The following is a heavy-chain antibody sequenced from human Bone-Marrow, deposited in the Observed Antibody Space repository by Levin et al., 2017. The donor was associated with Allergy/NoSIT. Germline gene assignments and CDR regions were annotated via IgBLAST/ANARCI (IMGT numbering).Heavy chain of an antibody. CDR1: GVTITATNYY. CDR2: IYSTGTT. CDR3: AAGTGTSFHYVDV. D-gene: IGHD3/OR15-3a*01. Sequence: PGGSLRLSCPVSGVTITATNYYWGWIRQPPGKGLEWIGSIYSTGTTYYNPSLRSRVTISVDTSNNQFSLKMISAAATDSATYYCAAGTGTSFHYVDVWGRGATVTVSS. J-gene: IGHJ6*03. V-gene: IGHV4-39*01.